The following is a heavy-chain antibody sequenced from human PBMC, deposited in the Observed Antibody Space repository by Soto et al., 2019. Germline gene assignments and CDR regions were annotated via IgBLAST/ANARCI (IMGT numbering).Heavy chain of an antibody. CDR1: GGSISSGGYY. Sequence: QVQLQESGPGLVKPSPTLSLTCTVSGGSISSGGYYWSWIRQHPGKGLEWIGYIYYSGSTYYNPSRESRVTISVDTSKNQCSLKLSSVTAADTAVYYCARGIAAAGISYYFDYWGQGTLVTVSS. D-gene: IGHD6-13*01. J-gene: IGHJ4*02. CDR2: IYYSGST. V-gene: IGHV4-31*03. CDR3: ARGIAAAGISYYFDY.